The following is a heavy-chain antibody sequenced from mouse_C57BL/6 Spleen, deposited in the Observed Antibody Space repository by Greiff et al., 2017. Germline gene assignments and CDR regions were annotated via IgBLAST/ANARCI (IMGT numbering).Heavy chain of an antibody. J-gene: IGHJ4*01. CDR2: IYPGSGST. CDR1: GYTFTSYW. V-gene: IGHV1-55*01. Sequence: QVHVKQPGAELVKPGASVKMSCKASGYTFTSYWITWVKQRPGQGLEWIGDIYPGSGSTNYNEKFKSKATLTVDTSSSTAYMQLSSLTSEDSAVYYCARLGRVLYAMDYWGQGTSVTVSS. CDR3: ARLGRVLYAMDY. D-gene: IGHD4-1*01.